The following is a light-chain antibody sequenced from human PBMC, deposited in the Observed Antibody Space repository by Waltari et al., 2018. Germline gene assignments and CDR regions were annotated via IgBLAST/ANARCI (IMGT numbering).Light chain of an antibody. CDR3: HQRANWPWT. V-gene: IGKV3-11*01. CDR2: DAS. J-gene: IGKJ1*01. CDR1: QSVSSY. Sequence: EIVLTQSPATLSLSPGERATLSCRASQSVSSYLAWYQQKPGQAPRLLFYDASNRATGIPARFSGSGSGTDFTLSISSLEPEDFAVYYCHQRANWPWTFGHGTKVEIK.